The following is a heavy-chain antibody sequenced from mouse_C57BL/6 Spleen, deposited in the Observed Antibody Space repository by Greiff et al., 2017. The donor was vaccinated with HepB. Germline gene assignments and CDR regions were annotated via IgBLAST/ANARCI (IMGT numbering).Heavy chain of an antibody. D-gene: IGHD2-5*01. CDR1: GYTFTSYD. J-gene: IGHJ2*01. Sequence: VQLQQSGPELVKPGASVKLSCKASGYTFTSYDINWVKQRHGQGLEWIGWIYPRDGSTKYNEKFKGKATLTVDTSSSTAYMELHSLTSEDSAVYFCARVERAYYSNFNFDYWGQGTTLTVSS. V-gene: IGHV1-85*01. CDR2: IYPRDGST. CDR3: ARVERAYYSNFNFDY.